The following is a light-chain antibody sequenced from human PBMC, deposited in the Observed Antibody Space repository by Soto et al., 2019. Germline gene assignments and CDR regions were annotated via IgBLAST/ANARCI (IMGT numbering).Light chain of an antibody. J-gene: IGKJ1*01. V-gene: IGKV1-5*03. CDR3: QQYNGYGSWT. Sequence: DIQMTQSPSNLSAYVGDRVTITCRASQSSVGWLAWYQQKPGKVPKLLTYKPSTLENGVTSRFSGSESGTEFTLTNSSLQPDDFATYYYQQYNGYGSWTFGQGTKVEIK. CDR1: QSSVGW. CDR2: KPS.